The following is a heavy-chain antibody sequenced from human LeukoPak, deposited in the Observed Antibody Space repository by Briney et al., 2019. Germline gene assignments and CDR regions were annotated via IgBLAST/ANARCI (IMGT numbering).Heavy chain of an antibody. CDR3: ARGGYYDSSGYIDY. D-gene: IGHD3-22*01. CDR1: GFTFSSYG. J-gene: IGHJ4*02. V-gene: IGHV3-30*19. Sequence: PGRSLRLSCAASGFTFSSYGMHWVRQAPGKGLEWVAVISYDGSNKYYADSVKGRFAIARDNSKNTLYLQMNSLRAEDTAVYYCARGGYYDSSGYIDYWGQGTLVTVSS. CDR2: ISYDGSNK.